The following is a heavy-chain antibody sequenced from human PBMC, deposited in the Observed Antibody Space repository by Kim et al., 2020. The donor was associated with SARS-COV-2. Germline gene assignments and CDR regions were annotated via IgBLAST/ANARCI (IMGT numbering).Heavy chain of an antibody. CDR1: GFTFSSYG. CDR2: ISYDGSNK. Sequence: GGSLRLSCAASGFTFSSYGMHWVRQAPGKGLEWVAVISYDGSNKYYADSVKGRFTISRDNSKNTLYLQMNSLRAEDTAVYYCAKSLSPQQLLGLRLGMDVWGQGTTVTVSS. J-gene: IGHJ6*02. V-gene: IGHV3-33*05. CDR3: AKSLSPQQLLGLRLGMDV. D-gene: IGHD6-19*01.